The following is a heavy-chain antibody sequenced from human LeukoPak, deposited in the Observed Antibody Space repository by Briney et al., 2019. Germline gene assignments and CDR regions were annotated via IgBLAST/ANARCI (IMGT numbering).Heavy chain of an antibody. Sequence: ASVKVSCKASGYTFTSYGISWVRQAPGQGLEGMGWISAYNGNTNYAQKLQGRVTITTETSTRTAYMELRSRRSDDTAVYYCARPVAVAGGAFDIWGQGTMVTVSS. J-gene: IGHJ3*02. CDR2: ISAYNGNT. D-gene: IGHD4-23*01. CDR1: GYTFTSYG. V-gene: IGHV1-18*01. CDR3: ARPVAVAGGAFDI.